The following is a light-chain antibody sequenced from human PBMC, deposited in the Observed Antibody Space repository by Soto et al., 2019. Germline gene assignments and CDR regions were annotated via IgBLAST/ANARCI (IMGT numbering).Light chain of an antibody. J-gene: IGKJ1*01. Sequence: DIQMPQSPSTLPATVGDRVTITCRASQSISNWLAWYQQKPGKAPKLLIYAASSLQSGVPSRFSGSVSGTDFTLTISSLQPEDFATYYCQQSYSTPRTSGQGTKVDI. CDR2: AAS. CDR1: QSISNW. V-gene: IGKV1-39*01. CDR3: QQSYSTPRT.